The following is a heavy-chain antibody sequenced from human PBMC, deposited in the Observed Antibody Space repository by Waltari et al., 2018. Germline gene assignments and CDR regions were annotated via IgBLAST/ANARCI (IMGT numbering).Heavy chain of an antibody. CDR1: GFTFSSYW. J-gene: IGHJ4*02. Sequence: EVQVEESGGGLAKPGGSLRLSCSASGFTFSSYWMNWVRQAPGKGLEWVSAINNGGYVTKYAYSVKGRFAISRDNSKNTLSLQMNSLRTEDTAVYFCAKGGYSYGSVIYWGQGVLVTVSS. CDR3: AKGGYSYGSVIY. CDR2: INNGGYVT. V-gene: IGHV3-23*04. D-gene: IGHD5-18*01.